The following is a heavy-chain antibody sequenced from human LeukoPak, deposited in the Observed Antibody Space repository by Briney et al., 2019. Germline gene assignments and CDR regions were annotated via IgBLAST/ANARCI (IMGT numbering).Heavy chain of an antibody. CDR3: TRGGYEPFDY. V-gene: IGHV3-74*01. CDR1: RFSLSTSW. J-gene: IGHJ4*02. CDR2: INPEATTT. D-gene: IGHD5-12*01. Sequence: GGSLRLSCAASRFSLSTSWMHWVRQAPGKGLVWVSRINPEATTTTYADSVKGRFTISRDNAKNTVFLQMESLRAEDTAVYYCTRGGYEPFDYWGQGALVTVSS.